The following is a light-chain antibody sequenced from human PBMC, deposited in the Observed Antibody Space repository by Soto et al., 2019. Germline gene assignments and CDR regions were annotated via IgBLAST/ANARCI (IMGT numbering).Light chain of an antibody. J-gene: IGKJ1*01. Sequence: IHITRAASSHSAAAGDRTTITCRASQSISSNLNWYQQNPGKAAKLLIFAASSLESGVPSRFSVSGSGTEFSLTIRSQQPGDFASYYCQQYYSYSGGFGQGTKVDIK. CDR3: QQYYSYSGG. CDR2: AAS. V-gene: IGKV1-39*01. CDR1: QSISSN.